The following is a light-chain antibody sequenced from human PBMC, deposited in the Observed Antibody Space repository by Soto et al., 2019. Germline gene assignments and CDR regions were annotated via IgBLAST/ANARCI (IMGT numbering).Light chain of an antibody. CDR2: DAS. CDR1: QSVSSF. CDR3: QQRSNWPLT. V-gene: IGKV3-11*01. J-gene: IGKJ4*01. Sequence: FVLTHSPGTLSFSPVQRSTLSSGASQSVSSFLAWYQQKPGQAPRLLIYDASNRATGIPARFSGSGSGTDFTLTISSLEPEDFAVYYCQQRSNWPLTFGGGTKVDNK.